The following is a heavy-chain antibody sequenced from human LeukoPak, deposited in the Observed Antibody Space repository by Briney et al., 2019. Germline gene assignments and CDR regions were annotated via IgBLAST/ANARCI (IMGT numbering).Heavy chain of an antibody. CDR1: GFTFSSYA. J-gene: IGHJ4*02. D-gene: IGHD3-22*01. V-gene: IGHV3-23*01. Sequence: GRSLRLSCAASGFTFSSYAMSWVRQAPGKGPEWVSTISIDGGKTYYADSVKGRFTVSRDTSKNTLYLQMNSLRAEDTAVYYCAKYYDSSGYYHFDYWGQGTLVTVSS. CDR2: ISIDGGKT. CDR3: AKYYDSSGYYHFDY.